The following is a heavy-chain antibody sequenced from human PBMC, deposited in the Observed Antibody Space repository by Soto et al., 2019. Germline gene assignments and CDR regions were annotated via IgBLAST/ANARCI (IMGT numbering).Heavy chain of an antibody. CDR3: ARHLDEAMIVTFDY. V-gene: IGHV4-30-2*01. CDR2: IYHSGST. CDR1: GGSISSGGYS. D-gene: IGHD3-22*01. J-gene: IGHJ4*02. Sequence: SETLSLTCAVSGGSISSGGYSWSWIRQPPGKGLEWIGYIYHSGSTYYNPSLKSRVTISVDRSKNQFSLKLSSVTAADTAVYYCARHLDEAMIVTFDYWGQGTLVTVSS.